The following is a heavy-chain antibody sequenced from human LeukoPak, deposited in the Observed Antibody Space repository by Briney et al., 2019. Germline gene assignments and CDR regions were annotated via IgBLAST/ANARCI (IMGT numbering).Heavy chain of an antibody. D-gene: IGHD2-2*01. CDR1: GFTFSSYA. CDR3: AKSAPRYCSSTGCYGGLDY. CDR2: ISGSGGST. Sequence: GGSLRLSCAASGFTFSSYAMSWVRQAPGKGLEWVSAISGSGGSTYYADSVKGRFTISRDNSKNTLYLQMNSLRAEDTAVYYCAKSAPRYCSSTGCYGGLDYWGQGTLVTVSS. J-gene: IGHJ4*02. V-gene: IGHV3-23*01.